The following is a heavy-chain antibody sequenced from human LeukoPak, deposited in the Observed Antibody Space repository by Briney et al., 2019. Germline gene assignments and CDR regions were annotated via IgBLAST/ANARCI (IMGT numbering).Heavy chain of an antibody. D-gene: IGHD3-10*01. V-gene: IGHV3-33*01. Sequence: PGRSLRLSCAASGFTFSSYGMHWVRQAPGKGLEWVAVMWYDGSNKYYADSVKGRFTISRDNSKNTLYLQMNSLSAEDTAVYYCARDRYYGSGRGFDYWGQGTLVTVSS. J-gene: IGHJ4*02. CDR3: ARDRYYGSGRGFDY. CDR2: MWYDGSNK. CDR1: GFTFSSYG.